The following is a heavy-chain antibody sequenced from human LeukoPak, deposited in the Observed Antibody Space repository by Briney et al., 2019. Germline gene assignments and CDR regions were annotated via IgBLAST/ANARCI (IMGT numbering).Heavy chain of an antibody. CDR2: IYYSGST. CDR1: GGSISSYY. D-gene: IGHD1-26*01. J-gene: IGHJ4*02. CDR3: ASKTWELRSFDY. Sequence: PSETLSLTCTVSGGSISSYYWSWIRQPPGKGLEWIGYIYYSGSTNYNPSLKSRVTISVDTSKNQFSLKLSSVTAADTAVYYCASKTWELRSFDYWGQGTLVTVSS. V-gene: IGHV4-59*08.